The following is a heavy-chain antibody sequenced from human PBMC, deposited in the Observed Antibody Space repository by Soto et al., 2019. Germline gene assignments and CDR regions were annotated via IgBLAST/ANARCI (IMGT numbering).Heavy chain of an antibody. V-gene: IGHV1-2*04. CDR1: GYTFTGYY. CDR2: INPNSGGT. D-gene: IGHD6-6*01. CDR3: ARAGPSIAKSRFDY. Sequence: ASVKVSCKASGYTFTGYYMHWVRQAPGQGLEWMGWINPNSGGTNYAQKFQGWVTMTRDTSISTAYMELSRLRSDDTAVYYCARAGPSIAKSRFDYWGYGTLVTVSS. J-gene: IGHJ4*01.